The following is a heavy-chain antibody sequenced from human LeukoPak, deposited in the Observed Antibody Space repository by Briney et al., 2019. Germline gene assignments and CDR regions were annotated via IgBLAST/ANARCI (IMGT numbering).Heavy chain of an antibody. Sequence: ASVKVSCKASGGTFSSYTISWVRQAPGQGLEWMGIINPSGGSTSYAQKFQGRVTMTRDTSTSTVYMELSSLRSEDTAVYYCARGVADDYGDTYWGQGTLVTVSS. D-gene: IGHD4-17*01. CDR3: ARGVADDYGDTY. CDR2: INPSGGST. J-gene: IGHJ4*02. V-gene: IGHV1-46*01. CDR1: GGTFSSYT.